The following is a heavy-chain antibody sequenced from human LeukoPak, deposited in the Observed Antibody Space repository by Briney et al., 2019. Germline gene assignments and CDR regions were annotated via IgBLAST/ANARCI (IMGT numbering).Heavy chain of an antibody. V-gene: IGHV4-34*01. CDR1: GGSFSDYY. CDR3: ARVSWNDVLFT. D-gene: IGHD1-1*01. Sequence: SETLSLTCAVYGGSFSDYYWSWIRQPPGKGLEWIGEINHSGNTNYNASLKSRATISVDTSRTQFSLKLSSVTAADTAVYYCARVSWNDVLFTWGPGTLVTVSS. CDR2: INHSGNT. J-gene: IGHJ4*02.